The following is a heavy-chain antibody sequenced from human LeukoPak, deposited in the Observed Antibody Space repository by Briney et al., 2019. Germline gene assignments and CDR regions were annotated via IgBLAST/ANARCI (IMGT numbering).Heavy chain of an antibody. Sequence: PSETLSLTCTVSGGSISSYYWSWIRQPPGKGLEWIGYIYYSGSTNYNPSLKSRVTISVDTSKNQFSLKLSSVTAADTAVYYCAAGGATMGFDAFDIWSQGTMVTVSS. V-gene: IGHV4-59*01. D-gene: IGHD1-26*01. CDR2: IYYSGST. J-gene: IGHJ3*02. CDR3: AAGGATMGFDAFDI. CDR1: GGSISSYY.